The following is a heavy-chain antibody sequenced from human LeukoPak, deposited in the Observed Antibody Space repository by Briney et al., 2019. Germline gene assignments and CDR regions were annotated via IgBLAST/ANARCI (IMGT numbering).Heavy chain of an antibody. Sequence: GGSLRLSCAASGFTFSSYGIHWVRQAPGKGLEWVAVISHDGSNKDYADSVKGRFTISRDNSKNTLYLQMNSLRAEDTAVYYCARDRSWIYDAFDIWGQGTMVTVSS. J-gene: IGHJ3*02. CDR2: ISHDGSNK. CDR1: GFTFSSYG. CDR3: ARDRSWIYDAFDI. D-gene: IGHD1-7*01. V-gene: IGHV3-30*03.